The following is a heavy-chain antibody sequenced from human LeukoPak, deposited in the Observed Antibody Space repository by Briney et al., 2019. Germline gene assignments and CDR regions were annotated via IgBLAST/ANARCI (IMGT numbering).Heavy chain of an antibody. Sequence: SETLSLTCTVSGDSISSSSYYWGWIRQPPGKGLEWIGSIYYSGSTYYSPSLKGRPTISVDTSKNQFSLRLTSVTAADTAVYYCASAPRRGSIGGLDYWGQGILVTVSS. CDR1: GDSISSSSYY. CDR3: ASAPRRGSIGGLDY. J-gene: IGHJ4*02. D-gene: IGHD3-10*01. V-gene: IGHV4-39*01. CDR2: IYYSGST.